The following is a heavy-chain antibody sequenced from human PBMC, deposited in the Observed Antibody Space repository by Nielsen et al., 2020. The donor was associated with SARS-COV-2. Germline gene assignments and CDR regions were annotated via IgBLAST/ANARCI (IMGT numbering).Heavy chain of an antibody. CDR1: GFTFDDYT. CDR3: AKDMGPWGRYYYYDMDV. CDR2: ISWDGGST. D-gene: IGHD7-27*01. V-gene: IGHV3-43*01. Sequence: GESLRLSCASSGFTFDDYTMHWVRQAPGKALEWVSLISWDGGSTYYADSVKGRFTISRDNSKNSLYLQMNSLRTEDTALYYCAKDMGPWGRYYYYDMDVWGQGTTVTVSS. J-gene: IGHJ6*02.